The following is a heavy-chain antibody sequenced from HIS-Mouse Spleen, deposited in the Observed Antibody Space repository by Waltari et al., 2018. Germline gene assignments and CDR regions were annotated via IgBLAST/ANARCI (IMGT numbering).Heavy chain of an antibody. CDR1: GFHFSSYG. CDR3: AKDRGSQFDY. Sequence: QVQLVECGGGVVQPGRSLRLSCAVSGFHFSSYGMHLVRQAQGKGLGWVAVISYDGSNKYYADSVKGRFTISRDNSKNTLYLQMNSLRAEDTAVYYCAKDRGSQFDYWGQGTLVTVSS. CDR2: ISYDGSNK. D-gene: IGHD1-26*01. V-gene: IGHV3-30*18. J-gene: IGHJ4*02.